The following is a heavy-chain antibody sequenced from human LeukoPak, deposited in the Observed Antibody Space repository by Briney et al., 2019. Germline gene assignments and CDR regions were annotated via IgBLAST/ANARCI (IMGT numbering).Heavy chain of an antibody. J-gene: IGHJ4*02. CDR2: FSYSGST. CDR1: GGSVSSGGYY. Sequence: SETLSLTCTVSGGSVSSGGYYWGWIRQPPGKGLEWVASFSYSGSTYYNPSLKSRVSISVDTPKSQFSLKLSSVTAADTAVYYCARNAVEQQLAYSDYWGQGTLVTVSS. D-gene: IGHD6-13*01. CDR3: ARNAVEQQLAYSDY. V-gene: IGHV4-39*01.